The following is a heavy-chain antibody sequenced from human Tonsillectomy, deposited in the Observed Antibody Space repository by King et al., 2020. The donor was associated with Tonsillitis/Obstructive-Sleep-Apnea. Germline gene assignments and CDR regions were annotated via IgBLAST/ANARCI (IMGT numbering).Heavy chain of an antibody. V-gene: IGHV5-10-1*03. J-gene: IGHJ6*02. CDR1: GYSFTTYW. Sequence: VQLVESGAEVKKPGESLRISCKGSGYSFTTYWITWVRQMPGKGLEWMGRIDPSDSYTDYSPSFQGHVTISADKSISTAYLQWSSLKASDTAMYYCAIHRYCTNAVCYPSRYYGMDVWGQGTTVTVSS. D-gene: IGHD2-8*01. CDR3: AIHRYCTNAVCYPSRYYGMDV. CDR2: IDPSDSYT.